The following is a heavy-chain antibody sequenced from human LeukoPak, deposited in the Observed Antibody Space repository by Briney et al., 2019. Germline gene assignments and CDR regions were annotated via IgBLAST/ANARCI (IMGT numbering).Heavy chain of an antibody. D-gene: IGHD2-2*01. V-gene: IGHV3-33*01. J-gene: IGHJ4*02. CDR2: IRYDGSIK. CDR3: ARDSCSSVSCYDY. CDR1: GFTFSSYG. Sequence: GGSLRLSCAASGFTFSSYGMHWVRLAPGKGLEWVAAIRYDGSIKYYADSVKGRFTISRDDSKNTLYLQMNSLRAEDAAVYYCARDSCSSVSCYDYWGQGTLVTVSS.